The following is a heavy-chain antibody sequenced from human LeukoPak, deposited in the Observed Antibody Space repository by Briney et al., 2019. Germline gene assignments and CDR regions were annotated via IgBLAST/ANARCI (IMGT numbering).Heavy chain of an antibody. J-gene: IGHJ6*03. V-gene: IGHV4-4*07. Sequence: SETLSLTCNVSGGTISSYYWRWIRLPAGQGLEWMGRIYSNGITNYNPSLKCRVTMPVDTSKKGLSLKLSSVTAADTAVYDCAGSPNFYYYYRPVWGKGNTGSVSS. CDR1: GGTISSYY. CDR3: AGSPNFYYYYRPV. CDR2: IYSNGIT.